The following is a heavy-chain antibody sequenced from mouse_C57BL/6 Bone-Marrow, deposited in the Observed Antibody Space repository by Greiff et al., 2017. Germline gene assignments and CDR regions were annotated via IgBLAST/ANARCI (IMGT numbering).Heavy chain of an antibody. CDR1: GFTFSDYG. D-gene: IGHD2-2*01. CDR3: ARRATVTTSLDY. J-gene: IGHJ2*01. Sequence: EVKLMESGGGLVKPGGSLKLSCAASGFTFSDYGMHWVRQAPEKGLEWVAYISSGSSTIYYADTVKGRFTISRDNAKNTLFLQMTSLRSEDTAMYYCARRATVTTSLDYWGQGTTLTVSS. CDR2: ISSGSSTI. V-gene: IGHV5-17*01.